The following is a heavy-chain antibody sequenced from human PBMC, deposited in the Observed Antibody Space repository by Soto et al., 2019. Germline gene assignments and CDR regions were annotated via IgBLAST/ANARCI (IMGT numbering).Heavy chain of an antibody. D-gene: IGHD3-22*01. Sequence: ASVKVSCKASGYTFTSYAMHWVRHAPGQRLEWMGWINAGNGNTKYSQKFQGRVTITRDTSASTAYMELSSLRSEDTAVYYCARGRWSITMIVVPQNWFDPWGQGTLVAVTS. CDR2: INAGNGNT. CDR1: GYTFTSYA. CDR3: ARGRWSITMIVVPQNWFDP. J-gene: IGHJ5*02. V-gene: IGHV1-3*01.